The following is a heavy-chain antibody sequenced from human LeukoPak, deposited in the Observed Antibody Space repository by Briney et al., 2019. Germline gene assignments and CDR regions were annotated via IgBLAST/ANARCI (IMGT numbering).Heavy chain of an antibody. CDR3: ASPRYYGSGSYYNGVFDY. Sequence: SVKVSCKASGYAFTSYGISWMRQAPGQGLEWMGGIIPIFGTANYAQKFQGRVTITADESTSTAYMELSSLRSEDTAVYYCASPRYYGSGSYYNGVFDYWGQGTLVTVSS. D-gene: IGHD3-10*01. J-gene: IGHJ4*02. CDR1: GYAFTSYG. CDR2: IIPIFGTA. V-gene: IGHV1-69*13.